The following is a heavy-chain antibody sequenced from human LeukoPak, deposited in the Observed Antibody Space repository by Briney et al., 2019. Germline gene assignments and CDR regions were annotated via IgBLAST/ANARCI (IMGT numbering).Heavy chain of an antibody. D-gene: IGHD3-10*01. V-gene: IGHV4-59*08. CDR1: GGSISSYY. J-gene: IGHJ4*02. Sequence: SETLSLTCTVSGGSISSYYWSWIRQPPGEGLEWIGYIYYSGSTNYNPSLKSRVTISVDTSKNQFSLKLSSVTAADTAVYYCATSRDYILPLFDYWGQGTLVTVSS. CDR2: IYYSGST. CDR3: ATSRDYILPLFDY.